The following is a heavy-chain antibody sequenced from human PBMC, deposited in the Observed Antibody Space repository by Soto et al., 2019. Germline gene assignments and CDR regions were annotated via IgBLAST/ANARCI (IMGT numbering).Heavy chain of an antibody. CDR2: IYYSGST. CDR3: ARRWGGTFDY. V-gene: IGHV4-59*01. D-gene: IGHD2-21*01. J-gene: IGHJ4*02. Sequence: LSLTCTVSGGSISSYYWSWIRQPPGKGLEWIGYIYYSGSTNYNPSLKSRVTISVDTSKNQFSLKLSSVTAADTAAYYCARRWGGTFDYWGQGTLVTVSS. CDR1: GGSISSYY.